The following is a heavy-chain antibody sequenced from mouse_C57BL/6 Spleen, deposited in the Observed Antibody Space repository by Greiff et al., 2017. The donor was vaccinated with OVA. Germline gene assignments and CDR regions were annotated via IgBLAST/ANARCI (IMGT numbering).Heavy chain of an antibody. V-gene: IGHV1-18*01. D-gene: IGHD2-4*01. CDR3: ARLRGYYDYDVGFAY. J-gene: IGHJ3*01. CDR1: GYTFTDYN. CDR2: INPNNGGT. Sequence: VQLQQSGPELVKPGASVKIPCKASGYTFTDYNMDWVKQSHGKSLEWIGDINPNNGGTIYNQKFKGKATLTVDKSSSTAYMELRSLTSEDTAVYYCARLRGYYDYDVGFAYWGQGTLVTVSA.